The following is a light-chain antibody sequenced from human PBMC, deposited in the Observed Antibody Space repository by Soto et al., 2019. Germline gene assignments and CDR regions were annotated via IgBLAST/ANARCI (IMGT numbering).Light chain of an antibody. J-gene: IGLJ1*01. CDR1: SSDVGSYNL. CDR2: EVS. CDR3: SSYAGSSTYV. Sequence: QSALTQPASVSGSPGQSITISCTGTSSDVGSYNLVSWYQQHPGKAPKLMIHEVSKRPSGVSNRFSGSKSGNTASLTISGLQAEDEADYYCSSYAGSSTYVFGTGTKVTVL. V-gene: IGLV2-23*02.